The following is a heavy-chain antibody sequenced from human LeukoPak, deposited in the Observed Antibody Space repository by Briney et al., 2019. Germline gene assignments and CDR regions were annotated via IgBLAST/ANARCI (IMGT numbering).Heavy chain of an antibody. J-gene: IGHJ4*02. CDR1: GCTFSSYA. V-gene: IGHV3-23*01. Sequence: GGSLRLSCAAPGCTFSSYAMSSVRQAPGKGLEWVSAISGSGGSTYYADSVKGRLTISRDNSKNTLYLQMNSLRAGDRAVYYCATHPPSSGRDDYWGQGTLVTVSS. CDR3: ATHPPSSGRDDY. D-gene: IGHD6-19*01. CDR2: ISGSGGST.